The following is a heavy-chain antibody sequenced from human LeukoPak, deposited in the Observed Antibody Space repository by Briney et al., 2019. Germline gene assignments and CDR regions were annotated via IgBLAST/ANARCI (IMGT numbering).Heavy chain of an antibody. CDR1: GYTFTSYD. Sequence: ASVKVSCKASGYTFTSYDINWVRQATGQGLEWMGWMNPNSGNTGYAQKFQGRVTMTRNTSISTAYMELSSLRSEDTAVYYCARVPIMARGPNAAFDIWGQGTMVTVSS. D-gene: IGHD3-10*01. CDR3: ARVPIMARGPNAAFDI. CDR2: MNPNSGNT. J-gene: IGHJ3*02. V-gene: IGHV1-8*01.